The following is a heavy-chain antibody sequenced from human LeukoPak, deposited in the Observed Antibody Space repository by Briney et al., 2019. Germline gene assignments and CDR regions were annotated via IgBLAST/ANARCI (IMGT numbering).Heavy chain of an antibody. Sequence: ASVKVSCKASGYTFTSYGISWVRQAPGQGLEWMGWISAYNGNTNYAQKLQGRVTMTTDTSTSTAYMELRSLRSDDTAVYYCARDLFYYDSSGYCVYWGQGTLVTVSS. CDR3: ARDLFYYDSSGYCVY. J-gene: IGHJ4*02. V-gene: IGHV1-18*01. CDR1: GYTFTSYG. CDR2: ISAYNGNT. D-gene: IGHD3-22*01.